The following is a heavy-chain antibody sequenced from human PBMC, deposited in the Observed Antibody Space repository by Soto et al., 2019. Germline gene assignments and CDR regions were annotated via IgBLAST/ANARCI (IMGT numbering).Heavy chain of an antibody. CDR3: ANGQYFDY. Sequence: EVQLVESGGHLVQPGGSLKLSCAASGFTFSASTMHWVRQASGKGLEWVSSISSSSSYIYYADSVKGRFTISRDNAKNSLYLQMNSLRAEDTAVYYCANGQYFDYWGQGTLVTVSS. CDR2: ISSSSSYI. V-gene: IGHV3-21*01. J-gene: IGHJ4*02. CDR1: GFTFSAST.